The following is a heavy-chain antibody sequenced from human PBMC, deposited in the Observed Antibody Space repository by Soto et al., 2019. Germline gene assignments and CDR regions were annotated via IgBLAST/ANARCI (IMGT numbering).Heavy chain of an antibody. J-gene: IGHJ4*02. D-gene: IGHD2-15*01. CDR2: VSAGGTSA. Sequence: EVQLLEAGGGLVQPGGSLRLSCAASGFTFSSYAMGWVRQAPGKGLEWVSAVSAGGTSAYYVASVEGRFTISRDNSKNTRYLQMNSLRVEDTARYYCADRCSGGRCSPFDNWGQGTLVTVAS. CDR3: ADRCSGGRCSPFDN. V-gene: IGHV3-23*01. CDR1: GFTFSSYA.